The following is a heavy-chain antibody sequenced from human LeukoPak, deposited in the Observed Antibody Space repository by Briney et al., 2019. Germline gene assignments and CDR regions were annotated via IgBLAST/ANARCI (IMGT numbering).Heavy chain of an antibody. Sequence: GGSLRLSCAASGFSFDDYGLTWVRQAPGKGLEWVSGINWNGDSTDYADSVKGRFTISRDNAKNSLYLQMNSLRAEDTALYYCARDLRVVITGSFDSWGQGTLVTVSS. CDR3: ARDLRVVITGSFDS. D-gene: IGHD3-22*01. CDR1: GFSFDDYG. V-gene: IGHV3-20*04. CDR2: INWNGDST. J-gene: IGHJ4*02.